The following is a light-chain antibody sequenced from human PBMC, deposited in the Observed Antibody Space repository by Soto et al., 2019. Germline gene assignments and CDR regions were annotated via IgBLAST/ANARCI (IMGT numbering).Light chain of an antibody. Sequence: QSALTQPASVSGSPGQSITISCTGTSSDVGSYNIVSWYQQHRGKAPKLMIYEGSKRPSGVSNRFSGSKSGNTASLTISGLQAEDEADYYCCSYAGSSTLVVFGGGTKLTVL. J-gene: IGLJ2*01. CDR2: EGS. CDR1: SSDVGSYNI. CDR3: CSYAGSSTLVV. V-gene: IGLV2-23*01.